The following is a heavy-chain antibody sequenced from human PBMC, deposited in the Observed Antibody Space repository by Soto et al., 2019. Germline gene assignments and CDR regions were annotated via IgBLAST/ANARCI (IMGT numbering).Heavy chain of an antibody. CDR1: GGSISSGDYY. J-gene: IGHJ6*02. D-gene: IGHD4-17*01. CDR3: ARTTVTNSYYGMDV. CDR2: MYYSGSN. V-gene: IGHV4-30-4*01. Sequence: QVQLQESGPGPVKPSQTLSLTCSVSGGSISSGDYYWSWIRQSPGKGLEWIGYMYYSGSNYYNPSLMSQVTISVDTSKNQFSLKLSSVTAADTAVYYCARTTVTNSYYGMDVWGQGTTVTVSS.